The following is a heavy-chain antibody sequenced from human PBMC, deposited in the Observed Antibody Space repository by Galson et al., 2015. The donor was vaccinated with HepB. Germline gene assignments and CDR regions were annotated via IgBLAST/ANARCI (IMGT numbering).Heavy chain of an antibody. Sequence: LSLTCTVSGGSISSYYWSWIRQPPGKGLEWIGYIYYSGSTNYNPSLKSRVTISVDTSKNQFSLKLSSVTAADTAVYYCARGPYSSSSDWFDPWGQGTLVTVSS. CDR1: GGSISSYY. CDR2: IYYSGST. CDR3: ARGPYSSSSDWFDP. V-gene: IGHV4-59*01. D-gene: IGHD6-13*01. J-gene: IGHJ5*02.